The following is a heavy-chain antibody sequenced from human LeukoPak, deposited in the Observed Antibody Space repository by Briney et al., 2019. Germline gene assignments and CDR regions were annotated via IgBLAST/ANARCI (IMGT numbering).Heavy chain of an antibody. Sequence: SETLSLTCTVSGGSVSSSSYYWGWIRQPPGKGLEWIGSIYYSGSTYYNPSLKSRVTISVDTSKNQFSLKLSSVTAADTAVYYCARDRGAAAGFDPWGQGTLVTVSS. CDR1: GGSVSSSSYY. CDR2: IYYSGST. V-gene: IGHV4-39*07. D-gene: IGHD6-13*01. CDR3: ARDRGAAAGFDP. J-gene: IGHJ5*02.